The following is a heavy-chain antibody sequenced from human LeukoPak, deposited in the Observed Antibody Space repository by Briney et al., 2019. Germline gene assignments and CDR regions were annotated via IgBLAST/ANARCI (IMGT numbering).Heavy chain of an antibody. V-gene: IGHV1-69*06. D-gene: IGHD2-15*01. J-gene: IGHJ6*04. CDR3: GRGYCSGGSCYSFGMDV. CDR2: IIPIFGTA. CDR1: GGTFSSYA. Sequence: ASVKVSCKASGGTFSSYAISWVRQAPGQGLEWMGGIIPIFGTANYAQKFQGRVTITADKSTSTAYMELSSLGSEDTAVYYCGRGYCSGGSCYSFGMDVWGKGTTVTVSS.